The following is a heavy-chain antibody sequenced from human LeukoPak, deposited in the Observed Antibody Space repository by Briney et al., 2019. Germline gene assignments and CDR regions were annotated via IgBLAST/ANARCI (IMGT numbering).Heavy chain of an antibody. CDR1: GYSFTSYW. V-gene: IGHV5-51*01. Sequence: GESLKISCKGSGYSFTSYWIGWVRQLPGKGLEWMGITYPGDSDTRYSPSFQGQVTISADKSISTAYLQWSSLKASDTAMYYCARVYYGSGPTLGWFDPWGQGTLVTVSS. CDR2: TYPGDSDT. J-gene: IGHJ5*02. CDR3: ARVYYGSGPTLGWFDP. D-gene: IGHD3-10*01.